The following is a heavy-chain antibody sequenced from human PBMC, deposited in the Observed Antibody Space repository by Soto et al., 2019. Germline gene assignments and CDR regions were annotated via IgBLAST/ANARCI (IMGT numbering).Heavy chain of an antibody. CDR3: ASDRGYSHADYYYYGMDV. V-gene: IGHV1-2*02. CDR1: GYTFTGYY. D-gene: IGHD5-18*01. Sequence: ASVKVSCKASGYTFTGYYMHWVRQAPGQGLEWMGWINPNSGGTNYAQKFQGRVTMTRDTSISTAYMELSRLRSDDTAVYYCASDRGYSHADYYYYGMDVWGQGTTVTVSS. J-gene: IGHJ6*02. CDR2: INPNSGGT.